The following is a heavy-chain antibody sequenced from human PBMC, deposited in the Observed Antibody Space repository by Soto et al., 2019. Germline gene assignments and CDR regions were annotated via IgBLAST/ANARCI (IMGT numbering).Heavy chain of an antibody. CDR3: ARDTLVVPPRNWFDP. Sequence: ASVKVSCKASGYTFTSYAMHLVRQAPVQILELIVWINAGNFNTRYSQKFQGRFTITIYTSATTAYIELIILISEDTAVYYCARDTLVVPPRNWFDPWGQGTLVTVSS. CDR1: GYTFTSYA. CDR2: INAGNFNT. D-gene: IGHD3-22*01. V-gene: IGHV1-3*01. J-gene: IGHJ5*02.